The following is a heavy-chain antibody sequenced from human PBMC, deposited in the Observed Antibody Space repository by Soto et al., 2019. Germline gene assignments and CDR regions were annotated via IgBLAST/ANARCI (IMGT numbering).Heavy chain of an antibody. V-gene: IGHV3-30*18. J-gene: IGHJ4*01. Sequence: GGSLRLSCVASGFTFSAYGIHWVRQAAGKGLEWVGVISSDGQITYYADSLKGRFTISRDNSRSTLFLQMDSLRPEDTAVYYCAKEIAVAGDLDYWGHGTLVTVSS. CDR2: ISSDGQIT. CDR1: GFTFSAYG. D-gene: IGHD6-19*01. CDR3: AKEIAVAGDLDY.